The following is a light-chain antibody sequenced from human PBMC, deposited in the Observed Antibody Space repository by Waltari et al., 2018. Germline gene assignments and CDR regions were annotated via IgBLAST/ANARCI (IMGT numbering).Light chain of an antibody. V-gene: IGLV2-14*03. J-gene: IGLJ3*02. CDR3: NSVTDTASWV. Sequence: QSALTQPASVSGSPGESITISCTGTSSDVGGHNHVSWYQPHPGKAPKLIIHAVNRRPSGVSKRFSGSKAYTAASLAISGLQAEDEADYYCNSVTDTASWVFGGGTKLTVL. CDR1: SSDVGGHNH. CDR2: AVN.